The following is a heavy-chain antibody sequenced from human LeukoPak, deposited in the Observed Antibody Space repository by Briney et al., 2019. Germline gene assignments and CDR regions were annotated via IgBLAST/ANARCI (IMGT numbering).Heavy chain of an antibody. CDR3: ARGLMVIAAKGGALDI. V-gene: IGHV3-53*01. D-gene: IGHD2-15*01. CDR2: LYSGGST. CDR1: GFTVSSNY. Sequence: GGSLRLTCAASGFTVSSNYMSWVRQAPGKGLEWVSVLYSGGSTFYADSVKGRFTISRDNSRNTLYLQMNSLRAEDTAVYYCARGLMVIAAKGGALDIWGQGTMVTVSS. J-gene: IGHJ3*02.